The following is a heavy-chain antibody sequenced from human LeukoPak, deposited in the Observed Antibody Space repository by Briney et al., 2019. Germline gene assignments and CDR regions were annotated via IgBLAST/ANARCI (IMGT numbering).Heavy chain of an antibody. Sequence: ASVKVSCKASGYTFTSYDINWLRQATGQGLEWMGWMNPNSGGTGYAQKFQGRVTMTRNTSINTAYMELSSLRSEDTAVYYCARALSGCILCFDYWGQGSLVTVSS. V-gene: IGHV1-8*01. J-gene: IGHJ4*02. CDR1: GYTFTSYD. CDR3: ARALSGCILCFDY. D-gene: IGHD6-19*01. CDR2: MNPNSGGT.